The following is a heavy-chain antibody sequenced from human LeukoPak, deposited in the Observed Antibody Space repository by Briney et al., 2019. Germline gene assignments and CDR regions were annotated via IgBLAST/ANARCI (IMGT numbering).Heavy chain of an antibody. V-gene: IGHV3-9*01. J-gene: IGHJ4*02. D-gene: IGHD4-17*01. Sequence: GRSLRLSCAASGFRFDDYAMHWVRQAPGKGLEWVSGISWNSGNIGYADSVKGRFTISRDNAKNSLYLRMNSLRPDDTALYYCAKDSNDYGDSGSDFDYWGQGTLVTVSS. CDR3: AKDSNDYGDSGSDFDY. CDR2: ISWNSGNI. CDR1: GFRFDDYA.